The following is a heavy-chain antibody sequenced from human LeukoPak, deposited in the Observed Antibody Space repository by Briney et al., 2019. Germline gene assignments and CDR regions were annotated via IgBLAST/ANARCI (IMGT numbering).Heavy chain of an antibody. D-gene: IGHD2-2*01. V-gene: IGHV1-69*01. J-gene: IGHJ6*02. CDR1: GGTFSSYA. CDR2: IIPIFGTA. CDR3: ASCNIVVVPAAIPLYDGMDV. Sequence: SVKVSCKASGGTFSSYAISWVRQAPGQGLEWMGGIIPIFGTANYAQKFQGRVTITADESTSTAYMELSSLRSEDTAVYYCASCNIVVVPAAIPLYDGMDVWGQGTLVTVSS.